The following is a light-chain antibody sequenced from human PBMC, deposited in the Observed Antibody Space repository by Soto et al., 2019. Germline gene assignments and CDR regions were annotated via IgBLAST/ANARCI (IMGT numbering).Light chain of an antibody. CDR3: QQRSNWPRT. CDR1: QSVSIH. J-gene: IGKJ3*01. CDR2: DAS. Sequence: ETVMTQSPGTLSVSLGERATLSCRASQSVSIHLAWYQQKPGQAPRLLIYDASNRATGIPARFSGSGSGTDFTLTISSLEPEDFAVYYCQQRSNWPRTFGPGTKVDIK. V-gene: IGKV3-11*01.